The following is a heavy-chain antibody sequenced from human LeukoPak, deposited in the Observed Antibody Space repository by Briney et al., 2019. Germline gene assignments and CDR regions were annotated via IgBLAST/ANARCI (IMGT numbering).Heavy chain of an antibody. J-gene: IGHJ4*02. Sequence: ASVRVSCKASGYTFTSYDINWVRQATGQGLEWMGWMNPNSGNTGYAQKFQGRVTMTRDTPISTAYLELSRLRSDDTAVYFCARERGYYFDFWGQGTLVTVSS. V-gene: IGHV1-8*01. D-gene: IGHD3-10*01. CDR2: MNPNSGNT. CDR3: ARERGYYFDF. CDR1: GYTFTSYD.